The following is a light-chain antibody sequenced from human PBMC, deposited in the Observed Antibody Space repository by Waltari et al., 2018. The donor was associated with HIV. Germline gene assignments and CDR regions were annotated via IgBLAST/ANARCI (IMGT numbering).Light chain of an antibody. CDR3: CSYAGSSTHVV. Sequence: QSALTQPASVSGSPGQSITISCTGTSSDVGSYNLVSWYQQHPGKAPKVMIYEVSKRPSGVSNRFSGSKSGNTASLPISGLQAEDEADYYCCSYAGSSTHVVFGGGTKLTVL. CDR2: EVS. V-gene: IGLV2-23*02. J-gene: IGLJ2*01. CDR1: SSDVGSYNL.